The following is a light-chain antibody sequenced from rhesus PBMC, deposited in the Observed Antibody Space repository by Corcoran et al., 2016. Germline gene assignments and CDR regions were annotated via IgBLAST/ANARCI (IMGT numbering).Light chain of an antibody. CDR3: QHYYDNPYS. Sequence: DIQMTQSPSALSASVGDRVTISCRASQNIYSNLAWYQQKPGKAPKLLISAATSLQTGIPSRFSGSGSGTDFTPTITSLQPEDAASYYCQHYYDNPYSVGQGTKVEIK. CDR1: QNIYSN. CDR2: AAT. J-gene: IGKJ2*01. V-gene: IGKV1S12*01.